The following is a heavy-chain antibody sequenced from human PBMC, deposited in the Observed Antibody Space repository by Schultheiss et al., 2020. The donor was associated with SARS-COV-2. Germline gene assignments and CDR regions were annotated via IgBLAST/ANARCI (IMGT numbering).Heavy chain of an antibody. CDR3: ARDARSGWTFDY. CDR2: ISSSGSTI. D-gene: IGHD6-19*01. Sequence: GGSLRLSCAASGFTFSDYYMSWIRQAPGKGLEWVSYISSSGSTIYYADSVKGRFTISRDNSKNTLYLQMNSLRAEDTAVYYCARDARSGWTFDYWGQGTLVTVSS. CDR1: GFTFSDYY. V-gene: IGHV3-11*04. J-gene: IGHJ4*02.